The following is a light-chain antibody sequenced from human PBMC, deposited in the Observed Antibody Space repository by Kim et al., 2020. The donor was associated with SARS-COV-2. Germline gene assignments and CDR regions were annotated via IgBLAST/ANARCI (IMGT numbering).Light chain of an antibody. V-gene: IGLV1-51*01. CDR3: GTWDSRLSGAV. CDR2: DNN. Sequence: QSVLTQPPSVSAAPGQKVTISCSGSSSNIGSNSVSWYQQFPGAAPKLLIYDNNKRPSGIPDRFSGSKSGTSAILGITGLQTGDEADYYCGTWDSRLSGAVFGGGTKVTVL. J-gene: IGLJ3*02. CDR1: SSNIGSNS.